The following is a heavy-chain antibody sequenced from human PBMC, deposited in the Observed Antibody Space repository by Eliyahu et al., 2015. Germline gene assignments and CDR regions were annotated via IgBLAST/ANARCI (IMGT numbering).Heavy chain of an antibody. D-gene: IGHD5-18*01. CDR3: ARDLLVHTAMDGT. CDR1: GFTXSSNY. J-gene: IGHJ3*01. CDR2: IYSGGST. Sequence: EVQLVESGGGLIQPGGSLRLSCAASGFTXSSNYMSWVRQAPGKGXEWVAVIYSGGSTYYADSVKGRFTISRDNSKNTLYLQMNSLRAEDTAVYYCARDLLVHTAMDGTWGQGTMVTVSS. V-gene: IGHV3-53*01.